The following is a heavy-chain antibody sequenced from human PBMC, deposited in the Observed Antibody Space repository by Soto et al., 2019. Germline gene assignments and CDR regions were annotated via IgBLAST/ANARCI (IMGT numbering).Heavy chain of an antibody. CDR1: GGTFSDYA. V-gene: IGHV1-69*01. J-gene: IGHJ4*02. CDR2: IIPLTETP. D-gene: IGHD6-13*01. CDR3: AIGTWSSWSCDF. Sequence: QVQVVQSGAEVKKPGSSVKVSCKASGGTFSDYAISWVRQAPGQGLEWMGGIIPLTETPVYAQTVQGRLTISADEVTRVAYMELSTLRSDDTAVYYCAIGTWSSWSCDFWGQGTLVTVSS.